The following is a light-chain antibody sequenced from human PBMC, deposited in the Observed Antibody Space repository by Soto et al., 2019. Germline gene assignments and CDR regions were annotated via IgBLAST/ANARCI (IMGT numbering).Light chain of an antibody. V-gene: IGKV4-1*01. J-gene: IGKJ2*01. CDR3: QQYYITPPHT. CDR1: QSLLYSSNNKNY. Sequence: DIVMTQSPDSLAVSLGERATINCKSSQSLLYSSNNKNYLAWYQKKPGQPPKLLIYWASTRESGVPDRCSGSGSGTDFTLTISSLQAEDVAVYYCQQYYITPPHTFGQGTNLEIK. CDR2: WAS.